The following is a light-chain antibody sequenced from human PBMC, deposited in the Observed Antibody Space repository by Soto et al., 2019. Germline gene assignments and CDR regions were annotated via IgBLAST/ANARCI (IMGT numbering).Light chain of an antibody. V-gene: IGKV1-5*03. J-gene: IGKJ1*01. CDR1: QSINGW. CDR3: HQYHNFPRT. Sequence: IKMNLSPSTLSASVGDRVTITCRASQSINGWLACYQQKPGQAPNLLIYKASTLESGVPSRFSGSGSGTEFTLTVSSLQPDDFATYYCHQYHNFPRTFGQGSKVDIK. CDR2: KAS.